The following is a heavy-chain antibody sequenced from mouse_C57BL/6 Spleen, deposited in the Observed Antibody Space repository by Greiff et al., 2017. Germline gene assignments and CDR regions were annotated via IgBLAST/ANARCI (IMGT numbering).Heavy chain of an antibody. V-gene: IGHV1-47*01. CDR1: GYTFTTYP. CDR2: FHPYNDDT. CDR3: ARKITTVVATPGYFDV. Sequence: QVQLQQSGAELVKPGASVKMSCKASGYTFTTYPIEWMKQNHGKSLEWIGNFHPYNDDTKYNEKFKGKATLTVEKSSSTVYLELSRLTSDDSAVYDCARKITTVVATPGYFDVWGTGTTVTVSS. J-gene: IGHJ1*03. D-gene: IGHD1-1*01.